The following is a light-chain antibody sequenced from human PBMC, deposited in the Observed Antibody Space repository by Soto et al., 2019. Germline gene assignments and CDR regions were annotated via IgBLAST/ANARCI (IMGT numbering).Light chain of an antibody. CDR1: QSVSRR. J-gene: IGKJ1*01. CDR2: DAS. CDR3: QQYDNWPWT. V-gene: IGKV3-15*01. Sequence: ERVMTQSPATLSVSPGERATVSCRASQSVSRRLAWYQRKPGQAPRLLIYDASTRATGIPARFSGSGSGAESTLTISSLQSEDFAVYYCQQYDNWPWTFGQGTKVDIK.